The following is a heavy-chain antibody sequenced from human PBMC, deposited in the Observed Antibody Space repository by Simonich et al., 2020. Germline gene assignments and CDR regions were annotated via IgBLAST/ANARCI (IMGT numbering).Heavy chain of an antibody. CDR2: IYHSGST. J-gene: IGHJ6*02. D-gene: IGHD6-13*01. CDR3: ARVGYSNYYYYGMDV. Sequence: QVQLQESGPGLGKPSETLSLTCAVAGYSISSGYYWGWIRQPPGKGLEWIGSIYHSGSTDYNPSLKSRVTISVDTSKNQFSLKLSSVTAADTAVYYCARVGYSNYYYYGMDVWGQGTTVTVSS. V-gene: IGHV4-38-2*01. CDR1: GYSISSGYY.